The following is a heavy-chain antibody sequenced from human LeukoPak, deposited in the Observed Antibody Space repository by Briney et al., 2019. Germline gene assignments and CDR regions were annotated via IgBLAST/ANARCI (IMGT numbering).Heavy chain of an antibody. Sequence: GESLKISCQGSGYSFTNYWIGWVRQMPGKGLEWMGIIYLGDSNTIYSPSFQGQVTISADKSISTAYLQWSSLEASDSAMYFCARHSSHYSVWRSPGPGWDRNWYFDLWGRGTPVTVSS. CDR2: IYLGDSNT. CDR1: GYSFTNYW. V-gene: IGHV5-51*01. CDR3: ARHSSHYSVWRSPGPGWDRNWYFDL. J-gene: IGHJ2*01. D-gene: IGHD3-16*01.